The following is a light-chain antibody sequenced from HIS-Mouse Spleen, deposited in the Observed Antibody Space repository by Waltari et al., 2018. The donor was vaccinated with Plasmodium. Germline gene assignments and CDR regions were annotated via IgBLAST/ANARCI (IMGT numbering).Light chain of an antibody. J-gene: IGKJ1*01. CDR2: KFS. V-gene: IGKV2-30*01. Sequence: DVVMTQSPLSLPVTLGQPASISCRSSQSLEYSAGNTYLNWCHQRPGKSPRRRIYKFSDRDSGVPDRFSGSGSGTDFTLEISRVEAEDVGVYYCMQGTHWPWTFGQGTKVEIK. CDR1: QSLEYSAGNTY. CDR3: MQGTHWPWT.